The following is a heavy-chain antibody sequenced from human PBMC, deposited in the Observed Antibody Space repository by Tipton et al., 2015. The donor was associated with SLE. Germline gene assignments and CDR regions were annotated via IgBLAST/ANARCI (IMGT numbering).Heavy chain of an antibody. CDR3: ARDQRGYGDYFDY. D-gene: IGHD4-17*01. CDR2: IYYSGST. CDR1: GGSISSSSYY. Sequence: TLSLTCTVSGGSISSSSYYWGWIRQPPGKGLVWIGSIYYSGSTYYTPALKSRVTISVDTSKNQFSLKLSSVTAADTAVYYCARDQRGYGDYFDYWGQGTLVTVSA. J-gene: IGHJ4*02. V-gene: IGHV4-39*07.